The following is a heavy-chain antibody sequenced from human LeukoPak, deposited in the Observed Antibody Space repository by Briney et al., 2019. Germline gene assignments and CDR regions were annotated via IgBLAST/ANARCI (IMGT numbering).Heavy chain of an antibody. CDR3: AKRTAVSYDNSGSSAFDI. Sequence: GGSLRLSCAASGFTFSIYAMSWVRQSQGKGLEWVSAISGSGDTTYYADSVKGRFTISRDNSKNTLYLQMNSLRAEDTAVYYCAKRTAVSYDNSGSSAFDIWGQGTMVTVSS. CDR1: GFTFSIYA. CDR2: ISGSGDTT. D-gene: IGHD3-22*01. V-gene: IGHV3-23*01. J-gene: IGHJ3*02.